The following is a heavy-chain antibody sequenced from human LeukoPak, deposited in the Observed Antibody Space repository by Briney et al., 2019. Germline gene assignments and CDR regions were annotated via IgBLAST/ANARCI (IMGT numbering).Heavy chain of an antibody. CDR3: ARGPGPYSSSFDY. V-gene: IGHV4-34*01. J-gene: IGHJ4*02. Sequence: SETLYLTCAVYGGSFSGYYWSWIRQPPGKGLEWIGEINHSGSTNYNPSLKSRVTISVDTSKNQFSLKLSSVTAADTAVYYCARGPGPYSSSFDYWGQGTLVTVSS. CDR2: INHSGST. D-gene: IGHD6-13*01. CDR1: GGSFSGYY.